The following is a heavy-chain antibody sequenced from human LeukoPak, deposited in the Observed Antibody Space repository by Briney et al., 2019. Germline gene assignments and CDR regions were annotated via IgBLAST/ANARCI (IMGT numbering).Heavy chain of an antibody. Sequence: SETLSLTCAVYGGSFSGYYWSWIRQPPGKGLEWIGEINHSGSTNYNPSLKSRVTISVDTSKNQFSLKLSSVTAADTAVYYCARDNEYGDYGDYYYYYMDVWGKGTTVTVSS. CDR1: GGSFSGYY. CDR2: INHSGST. CDR3: ARDNEYGDYGDYYYYYMDV. D-gene: IGHD4-17*01. V-gene: IGHV4-34*01. J-gene: IGHJ6*03.